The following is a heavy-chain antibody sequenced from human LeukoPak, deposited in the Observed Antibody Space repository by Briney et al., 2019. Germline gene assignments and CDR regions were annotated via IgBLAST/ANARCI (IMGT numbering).Heavy chain of an antibody. Sequence: GASVKVSCKASGYTFTIYGISWVRQAPGQGLEWMGWIKDNNDKTNSAQKFQGRVSMTTDTSTSTAYMELRSLRFDDMAVYYCARGGYCMGGTCFSYPLDIWGQGTLVTVSS. CDR1: GYTFTIYG. CDR2: IKDNNDKT. V-gene: IGHV1-18*03. D-gene: IGHD2-15*01. CDR3: ARGGYCMGGTCFSYPLDI. J-gene: IGHJ3*02.